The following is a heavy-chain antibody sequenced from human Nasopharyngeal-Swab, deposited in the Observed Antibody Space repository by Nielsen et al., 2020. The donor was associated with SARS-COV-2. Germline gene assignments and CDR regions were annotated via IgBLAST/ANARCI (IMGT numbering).Heavy chain of an antibody. J-gene: IGHJ5*02. CDR2: INHSGSA. V-gene: IGHV4-34*01. CDR1: GELFSPNY. D-gene: IGHD3-10*01. CDR3: ARVITTLRGVTSWFDP. Sequence: SETLSLTCAVYGELFSPNYWSWIRQPPGKGLEYIGEINHSGSANYNPSLKSRVTISIDTSKSQFTLHLHSVTAADTAIYYCARVITTLRGVTSWFDPWGQGTLVTVSS.